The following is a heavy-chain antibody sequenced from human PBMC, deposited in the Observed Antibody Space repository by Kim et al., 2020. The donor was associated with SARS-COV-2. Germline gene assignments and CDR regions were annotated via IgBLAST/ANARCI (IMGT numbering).Heavy chain of an antibody. Sequence: GGSLRLSCAVSGFNFENNAMNWVRQAPGKGPEWVSGISGTGRDRYYADSVKGRLTISRDTSKNTLYLQMDSLIVEDTAVYYCVKDIWDYSGMDVWGQGTTVTVS. J-gene: IGHJ6*02. D-gene: IGHD3-16*01. CDR3: VKDIWDYSGMDV. CDR1: GFNFENNA. CDR2: ISGTGRDR. V-gene: IGHV3-23*01.